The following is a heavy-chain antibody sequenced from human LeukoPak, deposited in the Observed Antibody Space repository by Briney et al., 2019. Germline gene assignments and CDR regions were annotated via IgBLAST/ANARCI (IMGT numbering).Heavy chain of an antibody. Sequence: SENLSLTCAVYGGSFSGYYWSWIRQPPGKGLEWIGEINHSGSTNYNPSLKSRVTISVDTSKNQFSLKLSSVTAADTAVYYCARGRGIVPAAIAFDIWGQGTMVTVSS. CDR3: ARGRGIVPAAIAFDI. CDR1: GGSFSGYY. J-gene: IGHJ3*02. CDR2: INHSGST. D-gene: IGHD2-2*02. V-gene: IGHV4-34*01.